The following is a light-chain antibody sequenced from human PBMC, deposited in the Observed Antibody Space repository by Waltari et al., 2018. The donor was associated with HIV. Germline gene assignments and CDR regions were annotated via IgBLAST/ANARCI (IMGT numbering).Light chain of an antibody. V-gene: IGLV2-23*02. CDR3: CSYAGSNTYL. Sequence: QSALTQPASVSGFPGQSITISCTGSSSDGGSYNYVPWYQQHPGKAPQLLIYDVSKRPSGVSNRFSGSKSGNTASLTISGLQAEDEADYYCCSYAGSNTYLFGTGTEVTVL. CDR1: SSDGGSYNY. CDR2: DVS. J-gene: IGLJ1*01.